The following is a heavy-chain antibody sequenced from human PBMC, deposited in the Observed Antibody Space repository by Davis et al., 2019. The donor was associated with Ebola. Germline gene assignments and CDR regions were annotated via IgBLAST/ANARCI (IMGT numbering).Heavy chain of an antibody. J-gene: IGHJ6*02. CDR3: AGGTAAIYYYYYGMDV. CDR1: GFTFSSYE. V-gene: IGHV3-48*03. Sequence: PGGSLRLSCAASGFTFSSYEMNWVRQAPGKGLEWVSYISSSGSTIYYADSVKGRFTISRDNAKNSLYLQMNSLRAEDTAVYYCAGGTAAIYYYYYGMDVWGQGTTVTVSS. D-gene: IGHD2-2*01. CDR2: ISSSGSTI.